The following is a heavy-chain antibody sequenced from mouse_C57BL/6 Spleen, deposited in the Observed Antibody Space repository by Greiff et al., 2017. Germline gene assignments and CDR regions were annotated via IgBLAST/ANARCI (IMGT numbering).Heavy chain of an antibody. CDR2: IHPSDSDT. J-gene: IGHJ4*01. Sequence: VQLQQPGAELVKPGASVKVSCTASGYTFTSYWMHWVKQRPGQGLEWIGRIHPSDSDTNYNQKFKGKATLTVDKSSSTAYMQLSSLTSEDSAVYYCAIGGLLSWGAMDYWGQGTSVTVSS. V-gene: IGHV1-74*01. D-gene: IGHD2-12*01. CDR1: GYTFTSYW. CDR3: AIGGLLSWGAMDY.